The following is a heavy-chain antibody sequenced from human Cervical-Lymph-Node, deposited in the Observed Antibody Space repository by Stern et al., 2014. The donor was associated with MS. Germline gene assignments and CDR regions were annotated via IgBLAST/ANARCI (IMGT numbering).Heavy chain of an antibody. CDR1: GFTFNDYA. V-gene: IGHV3-9*01. Sequence: VQLVESGGGLVRPGRALRLSCAASGFTFNDYAMHWVRQAPGKGLEWVASVSWNSVAIGYADSVKGRFTISRDNAENFLYLQMNSLRPEDTAFYYCAKRVFREWYFDLWGRGTLVTVSS. CDR3: AKRVFREWYFDL. J-gene: IGHJ2*01. CDR2: VSWNSVAI.